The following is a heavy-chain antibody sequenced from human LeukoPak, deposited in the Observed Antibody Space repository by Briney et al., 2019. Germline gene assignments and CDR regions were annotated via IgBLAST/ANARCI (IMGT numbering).Heavy chain of an antibody. D-gene: IGHD5-12*01. Sequence: SETLSLTCTVSGGSISSGDYYWSWIRQPPGKGLEWIGYIYYSGSTYYNPSLKSRVTISVDTSKNQLSLKLSSVTAADTAVYYCARGGYDFGVDYWGQGTLVTVSS. CDR1: GGSISSGDYY. CDR3: ARGGYDFGVDY. V-gene: IGHV4-30-4*08. CDR2: IYYSGST. J-gene: IGHJ4*02.